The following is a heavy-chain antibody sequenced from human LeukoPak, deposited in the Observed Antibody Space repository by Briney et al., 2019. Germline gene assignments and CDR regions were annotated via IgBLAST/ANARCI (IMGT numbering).Heavy chain of an antibody. J-gene: IGHJ3*02. CDR1: GGTFSSYA. CDR3: ASAYLQPIGIAAPAEDDDFDI. D-gene: IGHD6-13*01. V-gene: IGHV1-69*05. Sequence: ASVKVSCKASGGTFSSYAISWVRQAPGQGLEWMGGIIPICGAANYAQKFQGRVTITTDESTSTAYMELSSLRSEDTALYYCASAYLQPIGIAAPAEDDDFDIWGQGKMVTVSS. CDR2: IIPICGAA.